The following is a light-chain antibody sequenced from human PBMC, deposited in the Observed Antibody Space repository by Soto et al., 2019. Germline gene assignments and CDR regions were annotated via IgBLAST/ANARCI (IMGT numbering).Light chain of an antibody. CDR2: DVS. CDR1: SSDVGSYNR. CDR3: SSYTSSITYV. J-gene: IGLJ1*01. V-gene: IGLV2-18*02. Sequence: QSALTQPPSVSGSPGQSVTISCTGTSSDVGSYNRVSWYQQPPGTAPKLMIYDVSNRPSGVPDRFSGSKSGNTASLTISGLQAEDEADYYCSSYTSSITYVFGPGTKLTVL.